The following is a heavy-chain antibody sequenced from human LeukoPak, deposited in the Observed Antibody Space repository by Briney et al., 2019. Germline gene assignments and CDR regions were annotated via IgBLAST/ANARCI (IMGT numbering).Heavy chain of an antibody. Sequence: GGSLRLSCTTSGFIFSDYYMSWIRQAPGKGLEWVAYISNRDSAIFHAESVRGRFTISRDNAKKSVYLQMNGLRAEDTAVYYCAKDVLIAAAGTFDYWGQGTLVTVSS. J-gene: IGHJ4*02. CDR1: GFIFSDYY. V-gene: IGHV3-11*01. CDR3: AKDVLIAAAGTFDY. CDR2: ISNRDSAI. D-gene: IGHD6-13*01.